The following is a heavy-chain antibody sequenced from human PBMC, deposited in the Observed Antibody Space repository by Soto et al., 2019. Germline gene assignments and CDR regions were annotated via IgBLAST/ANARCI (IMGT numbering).Heavy chain of an antibody. J-gene: IGHJ4*02. Sequence: EVLLLQSGGGLAQPGESLTLSFATSGFILSRHAMSWVRQAPGKGLDWVSVIGYRTTDTYYADSVEGRFTISRDEYKNTVYLPMNNLSVEYTAVYYCAKDRGGGWVSDYWGQGTLVTVSS. CDR2: IGYRTTDT. CDR1: GFILSRHA. V-gene: IGHV3-23*01. D-gene: IGHD6-19*01. CDR3: AKDRGGGWVSDY.